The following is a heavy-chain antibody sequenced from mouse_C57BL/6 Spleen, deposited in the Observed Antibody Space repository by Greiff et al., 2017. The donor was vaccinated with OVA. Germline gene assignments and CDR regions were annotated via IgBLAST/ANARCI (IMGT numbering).Heavy chain of an antibody. D-gene: IGHD2-2*01. CDR1: GYTFTSYW. Sequence: QVQLQQPGAELVKPGASVKMSCKASGYTFTSYWITWVKQRPGQGLEWIGDIYPGSGSTNYNEKFKSKATLTVDTSSSTAYKQLSSLTSEDSAVYYCARRDGYDHSYYYAFDYWGQGTSVTVSS. CDR2: IYPGSGST. V-gene: IGHV1-55*01. CDR3: ARRDGYDHSYYYAFDY. J-gene: IGHJ4*01.